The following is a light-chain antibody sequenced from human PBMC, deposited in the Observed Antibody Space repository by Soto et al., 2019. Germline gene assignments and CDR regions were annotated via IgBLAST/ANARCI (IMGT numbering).Light chain of an antibody. CDR3: GAWDSSLSAVV. Sequence: QSVLTQPPSVSAAPGQKVTISCSGSSSNIGNNYVSWYQHLPGTAPKLLIYDNNNRPSGTPDRFSGSKSGTSATLGITGLQTGDEADYYCGAWDSSLSAVVFGGGTKLTVL. J-gene: IGLJ2*01. V-gene: IGLV1-51*01. CDR1: SSNIGNNY. CDR2: DNN.